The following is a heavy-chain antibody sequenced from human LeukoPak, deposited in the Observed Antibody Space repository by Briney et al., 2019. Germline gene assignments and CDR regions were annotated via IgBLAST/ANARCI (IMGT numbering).Heavy chain of an antibody. CDR3: ARRVGYDSSGYYYVSTGSLVY. Sequence: ASVKVSCKASGYTFTGYYMHWVRQAPGQGLEWIGRINPNSGGTNYAQKFQGRVTMTRDTSISTAYMEVSRLRSDDTAVYYCARRVGYDSSGYYYVSTGSLVYWGQGTLVTVSS. J-gene: IGHJ4*02. V-gene: IGHV1-2*06. CDR1: GYTFTGYY. D-gene: IGHD3-22*01. CDR2: INPNSGGT.